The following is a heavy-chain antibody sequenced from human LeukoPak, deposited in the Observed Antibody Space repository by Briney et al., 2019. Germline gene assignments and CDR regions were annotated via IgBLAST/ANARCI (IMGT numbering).Heavy chain of an antibody. CDR2: ISAYNGNT. Sequence: ASVKVSCKTSGYTFTSYGISWVRQAPGQGLAWMGWISAYNGNTNYAQKLQGRVTMTTDTSTSTAYMELRSLRSDDTAVYYCARVLGIAGATPVYHYYGMDVWGQGTTVTVSS. D-gene: IGHD1-26*01. J-gene: IGHJ6*02. V-gene: IGHV1-18*01. CDR1: GYTFTSYG. CDR3: ARVLGIAGATPVYHYYGMDV.